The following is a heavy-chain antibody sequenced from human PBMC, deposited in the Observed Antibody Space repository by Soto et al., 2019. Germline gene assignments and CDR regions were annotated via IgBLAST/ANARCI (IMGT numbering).Heavy chain of an antibody. J-gene: IGHJ5*02. D-gene: IGHD3-22*01. Sequence: GGSLRLSCSASGFTFSSYAMHWVRQAPGKGLEYVSAISSNGGSTYYADSVKGRFTISRDNSKNTLYLQMSSLRAEDTAVYYCVKGSEYYYDATEWFDPWRQGTLVTVPQ. CDR1: GFTFSSYA. CDR3: VKGSEYYYDATEWFDP. CDR2: ISSNGGST. V-gene: IGHV3-64D*06.